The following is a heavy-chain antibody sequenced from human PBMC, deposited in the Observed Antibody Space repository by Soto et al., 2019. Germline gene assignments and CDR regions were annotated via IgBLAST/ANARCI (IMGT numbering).Heavy chain of an antibody. D-gene: IGHD3-22*01. CDR2: ITWNSGSI. CDR3: AREYDGSGYHAFHI. Sequence: EVQLVESGGGLEQPGRSLRLSCAASGFTFEDYAMHWVRQSPGKGLEWVSGITWNSGSIGYGDSVKGRFTISRDNAKNSLYLQMDSLRAEDTALYYCAREYDGSGYHAFHIWGQGTMVTVSS. CDR1: GFTFEDYA. V-gene: IGHV3-9*01. J-gene: IGHJ3*02.